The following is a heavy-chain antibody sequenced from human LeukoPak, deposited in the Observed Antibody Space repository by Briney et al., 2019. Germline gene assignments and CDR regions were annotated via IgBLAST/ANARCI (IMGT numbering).Heavy chain of an antibody. CDR2: IYYSGST. J-gene: IGHJ4*02. D-gene: IGHD3-22*01. V-gene: IGHV4-61*05. CDR1: SGSISSSNYY. CDR3: ARVTGYVIEDYFDY. Sequence: PSETLSLTCSVSSGSISSSNYYWGWIRQPPGKGLEWIGYIYYSGSTNYNPSLKSRVTISVDTSKNQFSLKLRSVTAADTAVYYCARVTGYVIEDYFDYWGQGTLVTVSS.